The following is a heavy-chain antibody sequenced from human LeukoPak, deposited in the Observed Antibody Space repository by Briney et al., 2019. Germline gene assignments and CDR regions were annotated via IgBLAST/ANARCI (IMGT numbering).Heavy chain of an antibody. D-gene: IGHD2-21*02. CDR1: GGSISSGGYY. CDR2: IYTSGST. V-gene: IGHV4-61*02. CDR3: ARDQQLAYCGGDCYPAN. Sequence: SETLSLTCTVSGGSISSGGYYWSWIRQPAGKGLEWIGRIYTSGSTDYKPSLKSRVTISLETSKNQFSLNLSSVTAADTAVYFCARDQQLAYCGGDCYPANWGQGTLVTVSS. J-gene: IGHJ4*02.